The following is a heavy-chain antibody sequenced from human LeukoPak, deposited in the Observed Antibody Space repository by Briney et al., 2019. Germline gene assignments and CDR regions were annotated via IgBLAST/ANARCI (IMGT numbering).Heavy chain of an antibody. V-gene: IGHV4-4*09. J-gene: IGHJ5*02. Sequence: SETLTLTCTVSGGSISSYYWSWIRQPPGKGLGWIGYIYTSGSTNYNPSLKSRVTISVDTSKNQFSLKLSSVTAADTAVYYCARSRTTSGWFDPWGQGTLVTVSS. CDR3: ARSRTTSGWFDP. CDR2: IYTSGST. D-gene: IGHD4-17*01. CDR1: GGSISSYY.